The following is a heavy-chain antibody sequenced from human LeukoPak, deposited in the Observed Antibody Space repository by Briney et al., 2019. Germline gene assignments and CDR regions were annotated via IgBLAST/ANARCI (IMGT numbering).Heavy chain of an antibody. CDR2: IKQDGSEK. CDR3: ARDDCSSISCYHNWFDP. J-gene: IGHJ5*02. Sequence: PGGSLRLSCAASGFTFSSYWMSWVLQAPGKGLEWVANIKQDGSEKYYVDSVKGRFTISRDNAKNSLYLQMNSLRAEDTAVYYCARDDCSSISCYHNWFDPWGQGTLVTVSS. CDR1: GFTFSSYW. D-gene: IGHD2-2*01. V-gene: IGHV3-7*01.